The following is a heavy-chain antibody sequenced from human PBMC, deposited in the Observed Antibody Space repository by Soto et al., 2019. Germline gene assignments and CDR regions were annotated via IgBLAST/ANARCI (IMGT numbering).Heavy chain of an antibody. CDR3: ARIQLDTIMALDY. CDR2: IWSDGNNY. Sequence: QVQLVESGGGVVQPGRSLRLSCAASGFTFNTYGFHWVRQAPGKGLEWVAVIWSDGNNYYYTDSVKGRFTISRDSSTNTLYLQMNSLRVEDPAVYCCARIQLDTIMALDYWGQGTLVTVSS. D-gene: IGHD1-1*01. V-gene: IGHV3-33*01. J-gene: IGHJ4*02. CDR1: GFTFNTYG.